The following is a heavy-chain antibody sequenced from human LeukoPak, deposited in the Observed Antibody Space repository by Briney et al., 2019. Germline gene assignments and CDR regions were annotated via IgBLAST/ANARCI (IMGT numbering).Heavy chain of an antibody. V-gene: IGHV1-18*01. CDR3: ASWAGYCSSNNCYATSLDY. CDR1: GYTFTSYG. D-gene: IGHD2-2*01. Sequence: GASVKVSCKASGYTFTSYGISWVRQALGQGLKWLGWICAYNVNANFAQKLQGRVTMTADTSTNTAYMELRSLRSDDTAVYYCASWAGYCSSNNCYATSLDYWGQGTLVTVSA. J-gene: IGHJ4*02. CDR2: ICAYNVNA.